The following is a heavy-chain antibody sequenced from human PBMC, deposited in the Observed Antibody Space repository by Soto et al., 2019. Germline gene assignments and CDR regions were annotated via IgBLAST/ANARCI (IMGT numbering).Heavy chain of an antibody. CDR3: ARDFGEVGSTAAFDI. CDR1: GFSFSSFW. J-gene: IGHJ3*02. D-gene: IGHD1-26*01. V-gene: IGHV3-74*01. Sequence: PXVSLRLSCAASGFSFSSFWMRWARQAAGKGLVWVAHIHNDGSRTSYADSVKGRFTISRDNAKNTLYLQMNSLRAEDTAMYYCARDFGEVGSTAAFDIWGQGTMVTVSS. CDR2: IHNDGSRT.